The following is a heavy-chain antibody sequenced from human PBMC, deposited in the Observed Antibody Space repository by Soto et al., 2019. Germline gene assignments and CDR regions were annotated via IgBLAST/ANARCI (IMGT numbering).Heavy chain of an antibody. V-gene: IGHV3-23*01. J-gene: IGHJ4*01. CDR3: AKGRGSSWTIDY. D-gene: IGHD6-13*01. Sequence: VELSESGGGLVQPGGSLRLSCAASGFNFRSYAMSWVRRAPGKGLEWVSAISGSGGTSYFADSVRGRFTISRDNSKNTLYLQLGSLRVEDTAEYFCAKGRGSSWTIDYWGHGTLVTVSS. CDR2: ISGSGGTS. CDR1: GFNFRSYA.